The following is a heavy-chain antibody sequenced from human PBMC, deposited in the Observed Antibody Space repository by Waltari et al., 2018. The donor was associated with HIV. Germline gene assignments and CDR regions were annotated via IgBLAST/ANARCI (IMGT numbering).Heavy chain of an antibody. Sequence: QVQVVESGGGVVQPGGSLRLSCTASGFTFSNYGMHWVRQSPGNGLEWVAFISFDGGNKFYADSMEGRFTISRDSSKNSVYLHMSSLRSEDTAVYYCAKDRRYCSTTSCYTRGLCDYWGQGTLVTVSS. V-gene: IGHV3-30*02. CDR1: GFTFSNYG. CDR3: AKDRRYCSTTSCYTRGLCDY. D-gene: IGHD2-2*02. J-gene: IGHJ4*02. CDR2: ISFDGGNK.